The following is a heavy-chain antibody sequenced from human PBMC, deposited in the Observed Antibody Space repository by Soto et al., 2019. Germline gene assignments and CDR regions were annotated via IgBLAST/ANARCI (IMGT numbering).Heavy chain of an antibody. V-gene: IGHV3-30*18. Sequence: QVQLVESGGGVVQPGTSLRLSCAASGFTFIGYAMHWVRQAPGKGLEWVAVISYDGSHKYYAESVKGRFTISRDNSKNTLYLEIYSLRAEDTAVYYCAKDIKYSGVWRNPLDYGGQGTLVTVSS. CDR2: ISYDGSHK. J-gene: IGHJ4*02. D-gene: IGHD6-19*01. CDR1: GFTFIGYA. CDR3: AKDIKYSGVWRNPLDY.